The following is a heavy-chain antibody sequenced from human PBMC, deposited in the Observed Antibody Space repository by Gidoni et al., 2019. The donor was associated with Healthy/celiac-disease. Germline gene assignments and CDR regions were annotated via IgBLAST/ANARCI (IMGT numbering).Heavy chain of an antibody. CDR1: GFTFTSSA. V-gene: IGHV1-58*01. Sequence: QMQLVQSGPEVKKPGTSVKVSCKASGFTFTSSAVQWVRQARGQRLEWIGWIVVGSGNTNYAQKFQERVTITRDMSTSTAYMELSSLRSEDTAVYYCAADPRYDAFDIWGQGTMVTVSS. J-gene: IGHJ3*02. CDR2: IVVGSGNT. CDR3: AADPRYDAFDI.